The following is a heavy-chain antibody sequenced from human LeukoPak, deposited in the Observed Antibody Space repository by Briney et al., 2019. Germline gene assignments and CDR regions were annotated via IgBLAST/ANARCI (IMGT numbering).Heavy chain of an antibody. CDR2: ISGSAGST. Sequence: GGSLRLSCAASGLSFSSYAMSWVRQAPGKGLEWVSGISGSAGSTYYVDSVKGRFTMSRDNSKNTLYLQMNSLRAEDTAVYYCARGTPDRNGYSSSWSYYYYMDVWGKGTTVTVSS. J-gene: IGHJ6*03. CDR1: GLSFSSYA. V-gene: IGHV3-23*01. CDR3: ARGTPDRNGYSSSWSYYYYMDV. D-gene: IGHD6-13*01.